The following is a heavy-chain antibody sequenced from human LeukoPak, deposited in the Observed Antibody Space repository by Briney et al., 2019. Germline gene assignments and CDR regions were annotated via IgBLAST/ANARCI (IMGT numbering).Heavy chain of an antibody. CDR3: ARDAEPVIAAAGTGWFDP. CDR2: ISSSSSYI. V-gene: IGHV3-21*01. CDR1: GFTFSNYA. Sequence: GGSLRLSCAVSGFTFSNYAMHWVRQAPGKGLEWVSSISSSSSYIYYADSVKGRFTISRDNAKNSLYLQMNSLRAEDTAVYYCARDAEPVIAAAGTGWFDPWGQGTLVTVSS. D-gene: IGHD6-13*01. J-gene: IGHJ5*02.